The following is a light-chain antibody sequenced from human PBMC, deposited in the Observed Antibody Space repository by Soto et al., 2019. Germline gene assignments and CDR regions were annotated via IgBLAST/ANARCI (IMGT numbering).Light chain of an antibody. CDR1: SSNIGNNY. CDR3: GTWDSSLSAHWV. Sequence: QSVLTQPPSVSAAPGQKVTISCSGSSSNIGNNYVSWYQQLPGTAPKLLIYDNNKRPSGIPDRFSGSKSGTSATLSITGLQTGDEADYYCGTWDSSLSAHWVFGGGTKLTVL. V-gene: IGLV1-51*01. J-gene: IGLJ3*02. CDR2: DNN.